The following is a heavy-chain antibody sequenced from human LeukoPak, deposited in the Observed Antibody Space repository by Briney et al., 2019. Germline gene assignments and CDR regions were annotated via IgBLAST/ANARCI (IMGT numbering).Heavy chain of an antibody. CDR2: IYHSGST. J-gene: IGHJ4*02. V-gene: IGHV4-38-2*02. CDR3: ARVEGGTHFDY. D-gene: IGHD1-1*01. CDR1: GYSISSGYY. Sequence: SETLSLTCTVSGYSISSGYYWGWIRQPPGKGLEWIGSIYHSGSTYYNPSLKSRVTISVDTSKNQFSLKLSSVTAADTAVYYCARVEGGTHFDYWGQGTLVTVSS.